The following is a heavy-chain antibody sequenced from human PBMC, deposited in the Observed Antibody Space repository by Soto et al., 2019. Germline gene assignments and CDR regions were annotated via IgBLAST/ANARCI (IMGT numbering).Heavy chain of an antibody. J-gene: IGHJ4*02. CDR1: GFTFSDHY. V-gene: IGHV3-72*01. Sequence: LRLSCAASGFTFSDHYMDWVRQAPGKGLEWVGRTRKKTNSYSTEYAASVKGRFTISRDDSKNSLYLQMNSLKTEDAAVYYCTKVGSGFNYDDWGQGTLVTVSS. CDR2: TRKKTNSYST. D-gene: IGHD5-12*01. CDR3: TKVGSGFNYDD.